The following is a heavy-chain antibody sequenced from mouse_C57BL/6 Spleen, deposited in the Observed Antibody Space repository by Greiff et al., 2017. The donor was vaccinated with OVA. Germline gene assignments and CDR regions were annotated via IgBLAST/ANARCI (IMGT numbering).Heavy chain of an antibody. CDR3: AIHYYGSREYYFDY. CDR2: IFPGSGST. V-gene: IGHV1-75*01. Sequence: QVQLQQSGPELVKPGASVKISCKASGYTFTDYYINWVKQRPGQGLEWIGWIFPGSGSTYYNEKFKGKATLTVDKSSSTAYMLLSSLTSEDSAVYFCAIHYYGSREYYFDYWGQGTTLTVSS. D-gene: IGHD1-1*01. CDR1: GYTFTDYY. J-gene: IGHJ2*01.